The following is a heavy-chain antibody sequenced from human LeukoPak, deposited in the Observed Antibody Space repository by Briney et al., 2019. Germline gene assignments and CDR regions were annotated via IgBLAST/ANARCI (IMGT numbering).Heavy chain of an antibody. CDR1: GGSISSYY. CDR2: IYYSGST. D-gene: IGHD6-13*01. V-gene: IGHV4-59*12. Sequence: PSETLSLTCTVSGGSISSYYWSWIRQPPGKGLEWIGYIYYSGSTNYNPSLKSRVTISVDTSKNQFSLKLSSVTAAGTAVYYCASTGIAAAGTGWWFDPWGQGTLVTVSS. J-gene: IGHJ5*02. CDR3: ASTGIAAAGTGWWFDP.